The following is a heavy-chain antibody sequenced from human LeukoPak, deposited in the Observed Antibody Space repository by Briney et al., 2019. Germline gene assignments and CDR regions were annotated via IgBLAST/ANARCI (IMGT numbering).Heavy chain of an antibody. Sequence: PGGSPRLSCAASGFTFSSFATHWVRQAPGKGLEWVAIIWFDGSNKYYADSVKGRFTISRDNSKNTLYLQMNSLRAEDTAVYYCARDLYSVDYWGQGTLVTVSS. CDR2: IWFDGSNK. CDR1: GFTFSSFA. V-gene: IGHV3-33*01. J-gene: IGHJ4*02. CDR3: ARDLYSVDY. D-gene: IGHD5-12*01.